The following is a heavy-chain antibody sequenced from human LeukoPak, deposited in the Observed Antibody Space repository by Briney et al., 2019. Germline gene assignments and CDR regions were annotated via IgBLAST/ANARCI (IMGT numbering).Heavy chain of an antibody. V-gene: IGHV3-21*01. D-gene: IGHD3-22*01. Sequence: PGGSLRLSCAASGFTFSSYSMNWVRQAPGKGLEWVSSISSSGSYISHADSLKGRLTISRDNAKKSLYLQMNSLRAEDTAVYYCARDGNHYDNSGYYDAFDLWGQGTMVTVSS. CDR3: ARDGNHYDNSGYYDAFDL. J-gene: IGHJ3*01. CDR1: GFTFSSYS. CDR2: ISSSGSYI.